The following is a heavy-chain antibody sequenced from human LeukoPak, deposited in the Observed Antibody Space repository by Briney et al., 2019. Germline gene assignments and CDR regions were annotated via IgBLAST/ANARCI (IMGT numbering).Heavy chain of an antibody. V-gene: IGHV3-11*01. Sequence: AGGSLRLSCAASGFTFSDYNMRWIRQAPGKGLEWVSSISRSGSTKYYADSVKGRVTISRDNAKNSLFLQMNSLRAEDTAVYYCARVLRYCSGGNCYSGGLGYMDVWGKGTTVTISS. J-gene: IGHJ6*03. CDR3: ARVLRYCSGGNCYSGGLGYMDV. D-gene: IGHD2-15*01. CDR2: ISRSGSTK. CDR1: GFTFSDYN.